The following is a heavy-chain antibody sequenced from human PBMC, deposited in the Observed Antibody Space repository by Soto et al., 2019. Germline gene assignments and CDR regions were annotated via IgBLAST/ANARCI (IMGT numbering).Heavy chain of an antibody. V-gene: IGHV1-18*01. D-gene: IGHD4-17*01. J-gene: IGHJ3*02. CDR3: ARDRSVSIYAFDI. CDR2: ISTYNGNT. Sequence: QVQLVQPGPEVKMPGASVKVSCKTSGYTFISFAITWVRQAPGQGLEWMGWISTYNGNTNYAPKLQGRVTMTTDKSTSTAYMELRSLSSDDTAVYYCARDRSVSIYAFDIWGQGTMVTVSS. CDR1: GYTFISFA.